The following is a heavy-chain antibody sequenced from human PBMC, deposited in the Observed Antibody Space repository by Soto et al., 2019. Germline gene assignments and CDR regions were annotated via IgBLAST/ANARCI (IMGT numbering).Heavy chain of an antibody. CDR2: IIPIFGTA. D-gene: IGHD5-18*01. J-gene: IGHJ6*02. V-gene: IGHV1-69*12. Sequence: QVQLVQSGAEVKMPGSSVKVSCKASGGTFSNYAISWVRQAPGQGLEWVGGIIPIFGTANYAKMFQGRVTSTADESTSTAYMVLNSQRSEDTAVLYCATNPTGYHTRYYFAMDVWGQVTTVTFSS. CDR3: ATNPTGYHTRYYFAMDV. CDR1: GGTFSNYA.